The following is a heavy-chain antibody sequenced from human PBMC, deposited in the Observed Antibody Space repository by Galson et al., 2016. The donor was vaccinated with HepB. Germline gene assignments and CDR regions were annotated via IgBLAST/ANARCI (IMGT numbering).Heavy chain of an antibody. J-gene: IGHJ5*01. Sequence: SLRLSCAASEFTFRTYGMHWVRQAPGKGLEWVALIWHDGSNKYYADSVKGRFAISRDNSKNALYLQMNSLRAEDTAVYFCARATPLEFNTGYVKVQAAGTPDSWGHGTLVIVSS. CDR1: EFTFRTYG. D-gene: IGHD6-13*01. CDR2: IWHDGSNK. V-gene: IGHV3-33*01. CDR3: ARATPLEFNTGYVKVQAAGTPDS.